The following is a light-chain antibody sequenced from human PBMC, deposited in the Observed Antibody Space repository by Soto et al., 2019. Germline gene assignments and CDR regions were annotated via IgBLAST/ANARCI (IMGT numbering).Light chain of an antibody. CDR3: CSYVGARTYV. CDR1: VSDVGNFGP. CDR2: EGN. V-gene: IGLV2-23*01. J-gene: IGLJ1*01. Sequence: QSVLTQPASGSGSAGQSITISCTGSVSDVGNFGPVSWYQQHPGQVPKLIIYEGNRRPSGVSSRFSGSKSGNTASLTISGLQAEDEADYYCCSYVGARTYVFGTGTKVTVL.